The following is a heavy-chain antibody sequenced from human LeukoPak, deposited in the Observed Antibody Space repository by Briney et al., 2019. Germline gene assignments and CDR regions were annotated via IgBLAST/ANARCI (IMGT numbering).Heavy chain of an antibody. J-gene: IGHJ4*02. D-gene: IGHD2-21*02. V-gene: IGHV1-18*01. CDR2: ISAYNGNT. CDR3: ARSSIVVVTAHSFDY. Sequence: ASVKVSCKASGYTFTSYGISWVRQAPGQGLEWMGWISAYNGNTNCAQKLQGRVTMTTDTSTSTAYMELRSLRSDDTAVYYCARSSIVVVTAHSFDYWGQGTLVTVSS. CDR1: GYTFTSYG.